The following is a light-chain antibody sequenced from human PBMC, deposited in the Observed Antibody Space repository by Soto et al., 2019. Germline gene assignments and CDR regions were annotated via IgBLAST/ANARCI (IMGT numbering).Light chain of an antibody. V-gene: IGKV3-20*01. J-gene: IGKJ1*01. CDR3: QQYGGSRWT. CDR1: QSVSSTY. Sequence: EIVLTQSPGTLSLSPGERATLSCRASQSVSSTYLAWYQQKPGQAPRLLIYGASNRATGIPDRFSGSGSGTDLTLTISRLEPEDFAVYNCQQYGGSRWTFGQGTRVDI. CDR2: GAS.